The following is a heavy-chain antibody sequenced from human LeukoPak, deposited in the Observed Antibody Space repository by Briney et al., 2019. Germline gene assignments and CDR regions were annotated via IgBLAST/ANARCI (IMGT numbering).Heavy chain of an antibody. CDR3: ARHRSDTGGKKGVNWFDP. CDR1: GGSIKNYY. V-gene: IGHV4-59*01. D-gene: IGHD4-23*01. CDR2: IYFGGTT. J-gene: IGHJ5*02. Sequence: SETLSLTCSVSGGSIKNYYWSWVRQPPGKGLEWLGNIYFGGTTDYNSSLKSRLTISVDTFKNQLSLNLQSVTAADTATYYCARHRSDTGGKKGVNWFDPWGQGTLVTVSS.